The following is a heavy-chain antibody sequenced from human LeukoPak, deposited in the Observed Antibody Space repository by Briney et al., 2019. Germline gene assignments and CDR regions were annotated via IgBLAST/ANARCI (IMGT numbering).Heavy chain of an antibody. Sequence: SETLSLTCTVSGGSVRRGNYYWTWIRQPAGSGLEWIGRIYTSGTTDYNPSLRTRVTISVDASRNQFSLNLSSVTAADTAVYYWARWSGSVTARNYYYYMDVGGEGATVTVSS. D-gene: IGHD6-6*01. CDR3: ARWSGSVTARNYYYYMDV. J-gene: IGHJ6*03. CDR2: IYTSGTT. V-gene: IGHV4-61*02. CDR1: GGSVRRGNYY.